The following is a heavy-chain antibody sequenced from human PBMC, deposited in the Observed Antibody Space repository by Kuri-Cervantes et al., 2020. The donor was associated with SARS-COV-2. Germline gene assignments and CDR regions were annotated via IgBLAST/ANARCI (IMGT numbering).Heavy chain of an antibody. CDR2: ISAYNGNT. CDR3: ARGIVVVPAAIDYLGFDY. V-gene: IGHV1-18*04. Sequence: ASVKVSCKASGYTLTSYGISWVRQAPGQGLEWMGWISAYNGNTNYAQKLQGRVTMTTDTSTSTAYMELRSLRSDDTAVYYCARGIVVVPAAIDYLGFDYWGQGALVTVSS. CDR1: GYTLTSYG. J-gene: IGHJ4*02. D-gene: IGHD2-2*01.